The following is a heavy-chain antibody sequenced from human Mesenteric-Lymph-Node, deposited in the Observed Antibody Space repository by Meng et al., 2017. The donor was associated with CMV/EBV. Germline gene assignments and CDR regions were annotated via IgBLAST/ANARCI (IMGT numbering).Heavy chain of an antibody. CDR3: AKDNMRCSSTSCYRLGYYGMDV. Sequence: GGSLRLSCAASGFTFSSYEMNWVRQAPGKGLEWVSYISSSGSTTYSADSLKGRFTISRDNSKNTLYLQMNSLRAEDTAVYYCAKDNMRCSSTSCYRLGYYGMDVWGQGTTVTVSS. CDR2: ISSSGSTT. CDR1: GFTFSSYE. D-gene: IGHD2-2*01. J-gene: IGHJ6*02. V-gene: IGHV3-48*03.